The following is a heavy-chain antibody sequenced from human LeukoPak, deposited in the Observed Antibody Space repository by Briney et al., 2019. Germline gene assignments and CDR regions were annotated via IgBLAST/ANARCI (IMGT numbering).Heavy chain of an antibody. J-gene: IGHJ6*03. Sequence: ASVKVSCKASGYTFTSYDINWVRQATGQGLEWMGWMNPNSGNTGYAQKFQGRVTMTKNTSISTAHMELSSLRSEDTAVYYCASGIAVAYYYYYMDVWGKGTTVTVSS. D-gene: IGHD6-19*01. CDR2: MNPNSGNT. CDR1: GYTFTSYD. V-gene: IGHV1-8*01. CDR3: ASGIAVAYYYYYMDV.